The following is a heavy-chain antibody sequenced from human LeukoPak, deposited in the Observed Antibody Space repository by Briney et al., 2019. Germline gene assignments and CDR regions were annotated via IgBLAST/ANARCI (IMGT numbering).Heavy chain of an antibody. Sequence: GGSLRLSCAASGFTFSSYWMHWVRHAPGKGLLWVSRIKSDGSFRSYADFVKGRFTTSRDNAKNTMYLQMNSLRAEDTAVYYCAREDGENNWFDPWGQGTLVTVSS. CDR2: IKSDGSFR. V-gene: IGHV3-74*01. J-gene: IGHJ5*02. CDR1: GFTFSSYW. CDR3: AREDGENNWFDP. D-gene: IGHD3-10*01.